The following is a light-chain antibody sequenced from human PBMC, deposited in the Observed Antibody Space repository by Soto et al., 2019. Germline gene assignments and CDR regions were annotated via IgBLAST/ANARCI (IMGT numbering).Light chain of an antibody. V-gene: IGKV3-15*01. J-gene: IGKJ1*01. CDR1: QSVNSD. Sequence: ETVMTQSPATLSVSPGERATLSCRASQSVNSDLAWYQKKPGQAPRLLIYGASTRATGIPARFSGGGSGTEFTLTISSLQSEDFAVYYCHQNDNWPRTFGQGTRWIS. CDR3: HQNDNWPRT. CDR2: GAS.